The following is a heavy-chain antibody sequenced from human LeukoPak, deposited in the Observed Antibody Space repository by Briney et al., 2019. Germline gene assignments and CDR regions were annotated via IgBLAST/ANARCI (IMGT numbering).Heavy chain of an antibody. V-gene: IGHV3-7*01. CDR1: GFSFSNYW. D-gene: IGHD3-22*01. CDR3: AREWPKAIAYYYDSSGYYDKHNFFDY. Sequence: GGSLRLSCVTSGFSFSNYWMSWVRQAPGKGLEWVANIKQDGSEKYYVDSVKGRFTISRDNAKNSLYLQMNSLRAEDTAVYYCAREWPKAIAYYYDSSGYYDKHNFFDYWGQGTLVTVSS. J-gene: IGHJ4*02. CDR2: IKQDGSEK.